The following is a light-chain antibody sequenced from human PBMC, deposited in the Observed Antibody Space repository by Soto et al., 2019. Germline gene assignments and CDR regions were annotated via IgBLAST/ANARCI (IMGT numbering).Light chain of an antibody. CDR3: CSYAGSSTSLV. J-gene: IGLJ3*02. CDR1: SSDVGSYNL. Sequence: QSALTQPASVSGSPGQSITISCTGTSSDVGSYNLVSWYQQHPGKAPKLMIYEGSKRPSGVSNRFSGSKSGNTAPLTISGLQAEDEADYYCCSYAGSSTSLVFGGGTKLTVL. CDR2: EGS. V-gene: IGLV2-23*01.